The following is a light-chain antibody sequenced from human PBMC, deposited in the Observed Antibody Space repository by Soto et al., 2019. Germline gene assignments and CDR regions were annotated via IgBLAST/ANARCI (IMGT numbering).Light chain of an antibody. Sequence: EMVLTQSPGTLSLSPGERATLSCRASQSVSSSYLAWYQQKPGQAPRLLIYGASSGATGLPDRFSGRGSGIDLTLPISRLEPEDLVVYSCQQYGSSPQTFGQGTKLEIK. J-gene: IGKJ2*01. V-gene: IGKV3-20*01. CDR3: QQYGSSPQT. CDR2: GAS. CDR1: QSVSSSY.